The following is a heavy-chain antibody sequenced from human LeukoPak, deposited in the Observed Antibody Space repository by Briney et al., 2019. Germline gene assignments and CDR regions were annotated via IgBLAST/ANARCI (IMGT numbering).Heavy chain of an antibody. CDR2: INPSGGST. CDR3: ARDSKGDSSGSPGGYFDY. D-gene: IGHD3-22*01. Sequence: ASVKVSCKASGYTFTSYYMHWVRQAPGQGLEWMGIINPSGGSTSYAQKFQGRVTMTRDMSTSTVYMELSSLRSEDTAVYYCARDSKGDSSGSPGGYFDYWGQGTLVTVSS. CDR1: GYTFTSYY. V-gene: IGHV1-46*01. J-gene: IGHJ4*02.